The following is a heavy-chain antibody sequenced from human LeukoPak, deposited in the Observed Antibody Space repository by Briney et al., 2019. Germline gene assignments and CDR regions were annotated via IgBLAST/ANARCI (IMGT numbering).Heavy chain of an antibody. CDR2: ISSSSSYI. CDR1: GFTFSSYS. Sequence: GGSLRLSCAASGFTFSSYSMNWVRQAPGKGLEWVSSISSSSSYIYYADSVKGRFTISRDNAKNSLYLQMNSLRAEDTAVHYCARERGVKWYEYYYYGMDVWGQGTTVTVSS. V-gene: IGHV3-21*01. CDR3: ARERGVKWYEYYYYGMDV. D-gene: IGHD3-10*01. J-gene: IGHJ6*02.